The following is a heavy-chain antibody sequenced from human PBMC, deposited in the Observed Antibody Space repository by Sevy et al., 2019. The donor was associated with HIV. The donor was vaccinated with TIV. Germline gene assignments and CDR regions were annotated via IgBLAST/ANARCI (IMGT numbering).Heavy chain of an antibody. D-gene: IGHD2-2*02. Sequence: GGSLRLSCAASGFTFSSYWMSWVRQAPGKGLEWVANIKQDGSEKYYVDSVKGRFTISRDNAKNSLYLQMNSLRAEDTAVYYCARVICSSTSCYKPVHAFDNWGQGTMVTVSS. V-gene: IGHV3-7*01. CDR3: ARVICSSTSCYKPVHAFDN. J-gene: IGHJ3*02. CDR2: IKQDGSEK. CDR1: GFTFSSYW.